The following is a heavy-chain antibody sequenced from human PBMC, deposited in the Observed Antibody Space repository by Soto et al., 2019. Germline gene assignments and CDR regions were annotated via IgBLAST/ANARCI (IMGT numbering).Heavy chain of an antibody. CDR1: GFTFRYYA. CDR2: ISACGFK. Sequence: GGSLRLSCTASGFTFRYYAMSWVRQPPGKGLEWVSAISACGFKYYADSVKGRLTVSRANHKNTLYLQINSQRAEDPPVYYCGNVRIWCSSTSCYTEGFDYWGQGTLVTVSS. D-gene: IGHD2-2*02. CDR3: GNVRIWCSSTSCYTEGFDY. J-gene: IGHJ4*02. V-gene: IGHV3-23*01.